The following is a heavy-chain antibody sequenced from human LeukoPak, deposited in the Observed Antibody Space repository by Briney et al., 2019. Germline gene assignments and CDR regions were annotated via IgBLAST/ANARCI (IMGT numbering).Heavy chain of an antibody. CDR3: ARGGYYYDSSGYLDI. Sequence: SETLSLTCTVSGGSISSGGYYWSWIRQHPGKGLEWIGYIYYSGSTYYNPSLKSRVTISVDTSKNQFSLKLSSVTAADTAVYYCARGGYYYDSSGYLDIWGQGTMVTVSS. J-gene: IGHJ3*02. CDR1: GGSISSGGYY. V-gene: IGHV4-31*03. CDR2: IYYSGST. D-gene: IGHD3-22*01.